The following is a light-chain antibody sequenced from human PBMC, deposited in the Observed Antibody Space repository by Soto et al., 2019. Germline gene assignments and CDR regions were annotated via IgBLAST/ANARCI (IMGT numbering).Light chain of an antibody. J-gene: IGKJ2*01. CDR1: RSIGNY. Sequence: DIPTTQSPSSLSASVGDRLTITCRASRSIGNYLNWYQQTPGKAPKLLIYIASSLQSGVPSRFSGSGSGTDFTFTISSLQPEDFATYYCQQSYSIPHTFGQGTKLEIK. CDR3: QQSYSIPHT. CDR2: IAS. V-gene: IGKV1-39*01.